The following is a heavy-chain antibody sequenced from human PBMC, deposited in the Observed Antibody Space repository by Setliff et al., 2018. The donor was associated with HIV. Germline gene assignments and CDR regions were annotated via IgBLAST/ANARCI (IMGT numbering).Heavy chain of an antibody. CDR3: ARLGAAAAGNRYFDL. CDR2: IYYSGST. CDR1: GGSISSTNYY. Sequence: SETLSLTCTVSGGSISSTNYYWAWIRQPPGKGLEWIGSIYYSGSTYYNPSLKSRLTISLDTPKNQFSLKLSSVTATDTAVYYCARLGAAAAGNRYFDLWGRGTLVTVSS. V-gene: IGHV4-39*01. J-gene: IGHJ2*01. D-gene: IGHD6-13*01.